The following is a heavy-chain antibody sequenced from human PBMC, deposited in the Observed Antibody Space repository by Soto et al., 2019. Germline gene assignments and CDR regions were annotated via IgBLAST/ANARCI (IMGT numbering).Heavy chain of an antibody. D-gene: IGHD3-10*01. Sequence: QVQLVESGGGVVQPGRSLRLPCAASGFTFSSYGMHWVRQAPGKGLEWVAVIWYDGSNKYYADSVKGRFTISRDNSKNTLYLQMNSLRAEDTAVYYCARDGPTPYYYGSGTALDYWGQGTLVTVSS. CDR2: IWYDGSNK. CDR1: GFTFSSYG. J-gene: IGHJ4*02. CDR3: ARDGPTPYYYGSGTALDY. V-gene: IGHV3-33*01.